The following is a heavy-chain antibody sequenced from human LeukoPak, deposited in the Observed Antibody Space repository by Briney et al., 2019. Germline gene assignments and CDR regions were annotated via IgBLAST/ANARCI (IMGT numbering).Heavy chain of an antibody. J-gene: IGHJ4*02. CDR1: RFSFSSYA. D-gene: IGHD4-17*01. Sequence: SGGSLRLSCAASRFSFSSYAMTWARQAPVKGLEWVSAISGDGTRTYYADSVKGRFTISRDNSKNTLYLQMNSLRAEDTAVYYCARGDDYGDFYFDYWGQGTLVTVSS. CDR2: ISGDGTRT. CDR3: ARGDDYGDFYFDY. V-gene: IGHV3-23*01.